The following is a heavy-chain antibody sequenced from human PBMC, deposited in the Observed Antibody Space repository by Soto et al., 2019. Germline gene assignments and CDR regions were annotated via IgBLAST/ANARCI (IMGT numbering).Heavy chain of an antibody. CDR2: IKYDGSEK. J-gene: IGHJ5*02. D-gene: IGHD3-3*01. CDR1: GFTFSSYW. Sequence: EVQLVGSGGGLVQPGGSLRLSCAASGFTFSSYWMSWVRQDPGRGLEWMANIKYDGSEKYYVDSVKGRFTISRDNSKNTLYLQMNSLRAEDTAVYYCAKDPNYDFWSGYGNWFDPWGQGTLVTVSS. CDR3: AKDPNYDFWSGYGNWFDP. V-gene: IGHV3-7*01.